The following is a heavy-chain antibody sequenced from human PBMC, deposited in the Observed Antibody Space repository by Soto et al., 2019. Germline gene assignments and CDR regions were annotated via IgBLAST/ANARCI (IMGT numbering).Heavy chain of an antibody. CDR3: ARTTMTFYYFDF. D-gene: IGHD4-17*01. Sequence: ASVKVSCKASGYTFTSYAISWVRQAPGQGLEWMGVIEPSGGSRSYTQKFQGRVTMTRDTSTSTVYMELSSLRSEDTAVYYCARTTMTFYYFDFWGQGTLVTVSS. J-gene: IGHJ4*02. CDR2: IEPSGGSR. V-gene: IGHV1-46*01. CDR1: GYTFTSYA.